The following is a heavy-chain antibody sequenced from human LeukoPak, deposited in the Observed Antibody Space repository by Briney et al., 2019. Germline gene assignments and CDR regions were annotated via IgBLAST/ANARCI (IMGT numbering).Heavy chain of an antibody. CDR2: IYYSGST. Sequence: SETLSLTCTASGGSISSYYWSWIRQPPGKGLEWIGYIYYSGSTNYNPSLKSRVTISVDTSKNQFSLKLSSVTAADTAVYYCANSGYYGPFDYWGQGTLVTVSS. D-gene: IGHD3-22*01. CDR3: ANSGYYGPFDY. V-gene: IGHV4-59*01. J-gene: IGHJ4*02. CDR1: GGSISSYY.